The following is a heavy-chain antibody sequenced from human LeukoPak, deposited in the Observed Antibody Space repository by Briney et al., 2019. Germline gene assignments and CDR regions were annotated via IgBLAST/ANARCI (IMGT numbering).Heavy chain of an antibody. CDR1: GGSISSYY. V-gene: IGHV4-34*01. D-gene: IGHD2-21*02. CDR3: ARHGPVGTATDAFDI. CDR2: INHSGST. J-gene: IGHJ3*02. Sequence: SETLSLTCTVSGGSISSYYWSWIRQPPGKGLEWIGEINHSGSTNYNPSLKSRVTISVDTSKNQFSLKLSSVTAADTAVYYCARHGPVGTATDAFDIWGHGTMVTVSS.